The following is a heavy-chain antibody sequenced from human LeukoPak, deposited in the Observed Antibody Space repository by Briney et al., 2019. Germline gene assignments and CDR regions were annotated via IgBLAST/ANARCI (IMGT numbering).Heavy chain of an antibody. J-gene: IGHJ6*02. Sequence: PGGSLRLSCAASGFTFSDYYMSWIRQAPGKGLEWVSYISSSGSTIYYADSVKGRFTISRDNAKNSLYLQMNSLRAEDTAVYYCARGKDTAMVSRYYYYGMDVWGQGTLVTVSS. D-gene: IGHD5-18*01. CDR3: ARGKDTAMVSRYYYYGMDV. CDR1: GFTFSDYY. V-gene: IGHV3-11*01. CDR2: ISSSGSTI.